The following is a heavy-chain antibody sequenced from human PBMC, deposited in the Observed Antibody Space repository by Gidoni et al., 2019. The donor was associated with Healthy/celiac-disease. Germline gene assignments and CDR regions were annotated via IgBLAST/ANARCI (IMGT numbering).Heavy chain of an antibody. Sequence: EVQLVESGGGLVKPGGSLRLSCAASGFTFSSYSMNWFRQAPGKGLEWVSSISSSSSYIYYADSVKGRFTISRDNAKNSLYLQMNSLRAEDTAVYYCARDCRSDFWSPPNAFDIWGQGTMVTVSS. D-gene: IGHD3-3*01. V-gene: IGHV3-21*01. J-gene: IGHJ3*02. CDR3: ARDCRSDFWSPPNAFDI. CDR1: GFTFSSYS. CDR2: ISSSSSYI.